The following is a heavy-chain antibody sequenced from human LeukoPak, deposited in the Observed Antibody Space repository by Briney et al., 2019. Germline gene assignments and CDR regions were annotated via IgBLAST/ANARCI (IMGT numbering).Heavy chain of an antibody. CDR3: ARGQQQLVRGYYYMDV. J-gene: IGHJ6*03. V-gene: IGHV4-61*01. CDR2: IYYSGST. Sequence: PSETLSLTCTVSGGSVSSGSYYWSWIRQPPGKGLEWIGYIYYSGSTNYNPSLKSRVTISVDTSKNQFSLKLSSVTAADTAVYYCARGQQQLVRGYYYMDVWGKGTTVTVSS. D-gene: IGHD6-13*01. CDR1: GGSVSSGSYY.